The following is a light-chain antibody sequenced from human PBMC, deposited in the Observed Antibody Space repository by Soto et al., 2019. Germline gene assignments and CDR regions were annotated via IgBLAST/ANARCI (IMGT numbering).Light chain of an antibody. J-gene: IGLJ1*01. V-gene: IGLV2-14*01. Sequence: QSVLTQPASVSGSPGQSVTISCTGTSSDVGGYNYVPWYQQHPGKAPKLMIYEVSNRPSGVSNRFSGSKSGNTASLTISGLQAEDEADYYCSSYTSSSTYVYGTGTKLTV. CDR2: EVS. CDR1: SSDVGGYNY. CDR3: SSYTSSSTYV.